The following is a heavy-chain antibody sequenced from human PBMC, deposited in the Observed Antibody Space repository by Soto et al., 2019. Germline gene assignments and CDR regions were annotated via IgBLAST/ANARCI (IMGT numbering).Heavy chain of an antibody. J-gene: IGHJ6*02. D-gene: IGHD3-3*01. CDR2: ISAYNGNT. V-gene: IGHV1-18*01. CDR1: GYTFTSYG. CDR3: ARDFWMGPGNYYGMDV. Sequence: ASVKVSGKASGYTFTSYGISWVRQAPGQGLEWMGWISAYNGNTNYAQKLQGRVTMTTDTSTSTAYMELRSLRSDDTAVYYCARDFWMGPGNYYGMDVWGQGTTVTVSS.